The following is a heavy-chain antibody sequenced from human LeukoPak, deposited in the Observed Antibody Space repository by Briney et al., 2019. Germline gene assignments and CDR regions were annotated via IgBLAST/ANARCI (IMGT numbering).Heavy chain of an antibody. Sequence: EASVKVSCKASGYTFTSYYMHWVRQAPGQGLEWMGIINPSGGSTSYAQKFQGRVTMTRDTSTSTVYMELSSLRSEDTAVYYCARDKLRHYDILTGYYTSPYYYYYMDAWGKGTTVTISS. CDR1: GYTFTSYY. CDR2: INPSGGST. V-gene: IGHV1-46*01. J-gene: IGHJ6*03. D-gene: IGHD3-9*01. CDR3: ARDKLRHYDILTGYYTSPYYYYYMDA.